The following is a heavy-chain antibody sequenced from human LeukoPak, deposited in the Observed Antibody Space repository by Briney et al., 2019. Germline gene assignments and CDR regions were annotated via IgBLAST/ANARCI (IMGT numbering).Heavy chain of an antibody. CDR3: ARGRIGAAGTLKDFDY. V-gene: IGHV4-59*01. CDR1: GDSISNYY. D-gene: IGHD6-13*01. Sequence: SETLSLTCTVSGDSISNYYWSWIRQSPGKGLEWMGYIYYSGSTNYNPSLKSRVTISVDTSKNQFSLKLSSVTAADTALYYCARGRIGAAGTLKDFDYWGQGTLVIVSS. J-gene: IGHJ4*02. CDR2: IYYSGST.